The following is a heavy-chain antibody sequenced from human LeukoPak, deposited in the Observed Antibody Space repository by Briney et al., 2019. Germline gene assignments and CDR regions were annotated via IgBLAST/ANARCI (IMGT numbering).Heavy chain of an antibody. D-gene: IGHD3-3*01. J-gene: IGHJ4*02. CDR2: IIPIFGTA. CDR1: GGTFSSYA. CDR3: AREEGYDFWSGYLRNYFDY. Sequence: ASVKVSCKASGGTFSSYAISWVRQAPGQGLEWMGRIIPIFGTANYAQKFQGRVTITTDESTSTAYMELSSLRSEDTAVYYCAREEGYDFWSGYLRNYFDYWGQGTLVTVSS. V-gene: IGHV1-69*05.